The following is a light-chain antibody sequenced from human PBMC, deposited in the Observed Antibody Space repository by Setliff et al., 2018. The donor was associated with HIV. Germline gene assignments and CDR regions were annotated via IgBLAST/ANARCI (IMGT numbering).Light chain of an antibody. CDR3: TSYTKTNTTAGV. V-gene: IGLV2-14*01. CDR1: NRDVGGYNY. Sequence: QSALTQPASVSGSPGQSITISCTGTNRDVGGYNYVSWYQHHPGKAPKLMIYAVSNRTSGVSHRFSGSKSGNTASLTISGLQAEDEADYFCTSYTKTNTTAGVVRTGTKVTVL. J-gene: IGLJ1*01. CDR2: AVS.